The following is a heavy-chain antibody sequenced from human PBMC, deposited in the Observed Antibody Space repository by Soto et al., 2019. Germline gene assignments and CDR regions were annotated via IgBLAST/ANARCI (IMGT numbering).Heavy chain of an antibody. CDR2: IIPIFGTA. CDR3: ASAQIYSSSCYGSDLTLDY. J-gene: IGHJ4*02. CDR1: GGTFSSYA. Sequence: QVQLVQSGAEVKKPGSSVKVSCKASGGTFSSYAISWVRQAPGQGLEWMGGIIPIFGTANYAQKFQGRVTITADESTSTAYMELSSLRSEDTAVYYCASAQIYSSSCYGSDLTLDYWGQGPLVTVSS. D-gene: IGHD6-13*01. V-gene: IGHV1-69*01.